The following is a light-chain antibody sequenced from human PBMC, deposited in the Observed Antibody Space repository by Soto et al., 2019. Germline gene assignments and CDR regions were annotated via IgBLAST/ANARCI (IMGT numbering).Light chain of an antibody. Sequence: EIVLTQSPGNLSLSPGERATLSCRASQSVSSSSLAWYQQKRGQAPRLLIHGASNRATGIPDRFSGSGSGTDFTLTISRLEPEDFAVYYCQQYGGSPRTFGQGTKVEVK. CDR3: QQYGGSPRT. CDR1: QSVSSSS. CDR2: GAS. V-gene: IGKV3-20*01. J-gene: IGKJ1*01.